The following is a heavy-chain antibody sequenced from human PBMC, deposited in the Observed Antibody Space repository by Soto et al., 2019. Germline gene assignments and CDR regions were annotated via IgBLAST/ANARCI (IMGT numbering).Heavy chain of an antibody. J-gene: IGHJ6*02. CDR3: AKQRKYRAYYYPMDV. D-gene: IGHD5-18*01. Sequence: EMQLLESGGGLVQPGGSLRLSCVASGFTFSSYGMSWVRQAPGKGLEWVAGISGISGRTDYADSVKGRFTISRDNSNNRLYLQFNSLRAENTAIYYCAKQRKYRAYYYPMDVWGQGATVTVSS. V-gene: IGHV3-23*01. CDR1: GFTFSSYG. CDR2: ISGISGRT.